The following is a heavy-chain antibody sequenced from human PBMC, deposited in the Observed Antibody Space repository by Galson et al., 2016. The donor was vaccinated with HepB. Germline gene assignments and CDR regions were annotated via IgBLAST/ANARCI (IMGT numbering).Heavy chain of an antibody. J-gene: IGHJ3*02. CDR2: IYWDGDK. CDR1: GFSLSTSGVG. Sequence: PALVKPTQTLTLTCTFSGFSLSTSGVGVGWIRQPPGKALEWLALIYWDGDKHYSPSLRSRLTITKDTSETQVVLKMTNMDPVDTGTYYCANFGSGWYSGGRALDIWGQGTIVTVSS. D-gene: IGHD6-19*01. V-gene: IGHV2-5*02. CDR3: ANFGSGWYSGGRALDI.